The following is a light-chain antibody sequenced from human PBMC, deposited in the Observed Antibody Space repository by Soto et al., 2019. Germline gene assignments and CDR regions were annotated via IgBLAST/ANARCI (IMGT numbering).Light chain of an antibody. CDR2: HNT. Sequence: QPVLTQPPSASGTPGKRVTISCSGGTSNIGTNTVTWYQQVPGTAPNILLYHNTQRPSGVPARFSGSTSGTSASLGISGLPYEDEDDYSCAAWYESLNGVIFGAGTKLTVL. CDR3: AAWYESLNGVI. J-gene: IGLJ2*01. V-gene: IGLV1-44*01. CDR1: TSNIGTNT.